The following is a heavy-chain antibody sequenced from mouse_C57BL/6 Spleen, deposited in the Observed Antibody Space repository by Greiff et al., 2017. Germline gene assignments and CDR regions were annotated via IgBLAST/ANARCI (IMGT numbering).Heavy chain of an antibody. CDR3: ARVPYYYGSSYLDY. CDR2: INYDGSST. V-gene: IGHV5-16*01. CDR1: GFTFSDYY. D-gene: IGHD1-1*01. J-gene: IGHJ2*01. Sequence: EVKLMESEGGLVQPGSSMKLSCTASGFTFSDYYMAWVRQVPEKGLEWVANINYDGSSTYYLDSLKSRFIISRDNAKNILYLQMSSLKSEDTATYYGARVPYYYGSSYLDYWGQGTTLTASS.